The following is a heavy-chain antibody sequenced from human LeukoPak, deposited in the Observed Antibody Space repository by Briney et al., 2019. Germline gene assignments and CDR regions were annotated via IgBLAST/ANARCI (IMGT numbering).Heavy chain of an antibody. CDR3: ANNLLGGSGWPFDY. D-gene: IGHD6-19*01. Sequence: GGSLRLSCAASGFTFSSYAMHWVRQAPGKGLEWVAVISYDGSNKYYADSVKGRFTISRDNSKNTLYLQMNSLRAEDTAVYYCANNLLGGSGWPFDYWGQGTLVTVSS. CDR2: ISYDGSNK. V-gene: IGHV3-30-3*01. CDR1: GFTFSSYA. J-gene: IGHJ4*02.